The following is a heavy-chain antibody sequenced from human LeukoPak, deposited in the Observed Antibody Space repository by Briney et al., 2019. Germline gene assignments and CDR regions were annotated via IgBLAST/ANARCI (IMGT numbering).Heavy chain of an antibody. D-gene: IGHD4-17*01. CDR3: ARETTTVTTGWYFDL. Sequence: GGSLRLSCAAPGFTFSSYSMNWVRQAPGKGLEWVSSISSSSSYIYYADSVKGRFTISRDNAKNSLYLQMNSLRAEDTAVYYCARETTTVTTGWYFDLWGRGTLVTVSS. V-gene: IGHV3-21*01. CDR2: ISSSSSYI. CDR1: GFTFSSYS. J-gene: IGHJ2*01.